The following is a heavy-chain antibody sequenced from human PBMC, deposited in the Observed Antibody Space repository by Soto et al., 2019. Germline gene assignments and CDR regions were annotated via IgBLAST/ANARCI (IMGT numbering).Heavy chain of an antibody. CDR1: GASIRSTDYY. D-gene: IGHD2-21*02. CDR3: VRTAREGAVAPHWFDR. V-gene: IGHV4-30-4*01. CDR2: VYYTGST. Sequence: SETLSLTCTVSGASIRSTDYYWSWIRQAQGKGLEWIGYVYYTGSTYYNPSLMSRLTISVDTSKNQFSLKLTSVTAAETDVYYCVRTAREGAVAPHWFDRWGQGTQVTVSS. J-gene: IGHJ5*02.